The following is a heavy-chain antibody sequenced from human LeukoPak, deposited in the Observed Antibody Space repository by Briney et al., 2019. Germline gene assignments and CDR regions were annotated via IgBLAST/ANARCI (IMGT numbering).Heavy chain of an antibody. D-gene: IGHD2-2*01. CDR3: ARYQVAIDY. CDR2: INKDGSEK. CDR1: GFTFSNYW. Sequence: PGGSLRLSCAASGFTFSNYWTTWVRQAPGKGLEWVANINKDGSEKNYVDSVKGRFTISRDNAKNSLYLQINSLRADDTAVYYCARYQVAIDYWGQGTLVTVSA. V-gene: IGHV3-7*03. J-gene: IGHJ4*02.